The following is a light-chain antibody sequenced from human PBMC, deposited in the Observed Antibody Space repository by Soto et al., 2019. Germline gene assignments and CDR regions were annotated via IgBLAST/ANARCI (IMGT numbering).Light chain of an antibody. Sequence: DIQMTQSPSSLSASVGDRVTITCQASQDISNYLNWYQQKPGKAPKLLIYDASNLETGVPSRFSGSGSETHFTFTISSLQPEDFATYYCQHYDDLPYTFGQGTKLEI. CDR2: DAS. J-gene: IGKJ2*01. CDR1: QDISNY. CDR3: QHYDDLPYT. V-gene: IGKV1-33*01.